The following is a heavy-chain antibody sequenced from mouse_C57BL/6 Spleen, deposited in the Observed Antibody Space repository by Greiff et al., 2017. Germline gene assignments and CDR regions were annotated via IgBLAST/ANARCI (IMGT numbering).Heavy chain of an antibody. D-gene: IGHD2-4*01. CDR1: GFTFSSYG. V-gene: IGHV5-6*01. CDR3: ARVAYDYGGRAMDY. Sequence: EVMLVESGGDLVKPGGSLKLSCAASGFTFSSYGMSWVRQTPDTRLEWVATISSGGSYTYYPDSVKGRFTISRDNAKNTLYLQMSSLKSEDTAMYYCARVAYDYGGRAMDYWGQGTSVTVSS. J-gene: IGHJ4*01. CDR2: ISSGGSYT.